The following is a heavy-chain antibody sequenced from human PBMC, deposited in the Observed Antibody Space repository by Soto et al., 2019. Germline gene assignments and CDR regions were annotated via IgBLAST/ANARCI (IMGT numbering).Heavy chain of an antibody. CDR2: MNPNSGNT. V-gene: IGHV1-8*01. J-gene: IGHJ6*02. CDR3: ARGSLELAAAGHYYYYGMDV. CDR1: GYTFTSYD. D-gene: IGHD6-13*01. Sequence: QVQLVQSGAEVKKPGASVKVSCKASGYTFTSYDINWVRQATGQGLEWMGWMNPNSGNTGYAQKFQGRVTMTRNTSISTAYMQLSSLRSEDTAVYYCARGSLELAAAGHYYYYGMDVWGQGTTVTVSS.